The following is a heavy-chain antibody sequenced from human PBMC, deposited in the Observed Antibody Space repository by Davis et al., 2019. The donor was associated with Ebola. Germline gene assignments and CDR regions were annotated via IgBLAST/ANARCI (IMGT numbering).Heavy chain of an antibody. CDR3: ASGLWGSRGVDV. Sequence: AASVKVSCKASGYTFTSYDINWVRQATGQGLEWMGWMNPNSGNTGYAQKFQGRVTMTRNTSISTAYMELSSLRSEDTAVYYCASGLWGSRGVDVWGKGTTVTVSS. J-gene: IGHJ6*04. CDR2: MNPNSGNT. D-gene: IGHD3-16*01. CDR1: GYTFTSYD. V-gene: IGHV1-8*01.